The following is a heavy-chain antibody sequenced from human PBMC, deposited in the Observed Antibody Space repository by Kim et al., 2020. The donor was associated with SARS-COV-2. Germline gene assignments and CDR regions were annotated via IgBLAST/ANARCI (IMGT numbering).Heavy chain of an antibody. Sequence: SLKRRVTIAVDKSKNQCSLKLSSVTAADTAVYYCARGYDSSGYYYTWFDPWGQGTLVTVSS. J-gene: IGHJ5*02. D-gene: IGHD3-22*01. V-gene: IGHV4-4*02. CDR3: ARGYDSSGYYYTWFDP.